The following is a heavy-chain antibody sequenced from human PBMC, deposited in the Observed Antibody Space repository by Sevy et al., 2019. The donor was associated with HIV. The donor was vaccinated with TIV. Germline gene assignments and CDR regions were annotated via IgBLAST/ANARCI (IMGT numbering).Heavy chain of an antibody. CDR1: GFTFSSYS. V-gene: IGHV3-21*01. J-gene: IGHJ4*02. CDR2: ISSSSSYI. Sequence: GGSLRLSCAASGFTFSSYSMNWVRQAPGKGLEWVSSISSSSSYIYYADSVKGRFTISRDNAKNSLYLQMNSLRAEDTAVYYCASAGHYYYDSSGYYPFDYWGQGTLVTVSS. D-gene: IGHD3-22*01. CDR3: ASAGHYYYDSSGYYPFDY.